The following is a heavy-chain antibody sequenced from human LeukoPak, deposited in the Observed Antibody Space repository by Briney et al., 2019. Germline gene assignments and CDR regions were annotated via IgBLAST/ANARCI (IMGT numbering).Heavy chain of an antibody. J-gene: IGHJ4*02. CDR1: GFTFITFW. CDR3: ARGGRVHFVY. CDR2: INQDGSEK. V-gene: IGHV3-7*01. Sequence: GGSLRLSCEASGFTFITFWMSWVRQAPGKGLEWVANINQDGSEKYYVDSVRGRFTISRDNAKNSLYLQMNSLRDEDTALYYCARGGRVHFVYWGQGTLVTVSS.